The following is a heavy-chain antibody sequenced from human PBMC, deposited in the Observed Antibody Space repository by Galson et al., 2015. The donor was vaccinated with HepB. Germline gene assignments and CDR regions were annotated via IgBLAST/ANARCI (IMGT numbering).Heavy chain of an antibody. J-gene: IGHJ6*02. CDR2: IKHDGSEK. D-gene: IGHD3-10*01. CDR3: TRDSRSGQRGPGGMDV. V-gene: IGHV3-7*01. CDR1: GFSFSSYW. Sequence: ALRLSCAASGFSFSSYWMSWVRQAPGRGLEWVANIKHDGSEKYYVDSVKGRFTISRDNAKTSLYLQMNSLRVEDTAVYYCTRDSRSGQRGPGGMDVWGQGTTVTVSS.